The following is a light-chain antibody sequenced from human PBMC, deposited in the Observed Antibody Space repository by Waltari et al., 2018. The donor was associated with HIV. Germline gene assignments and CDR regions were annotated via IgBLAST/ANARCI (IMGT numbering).Light chain of an antibody. Sequence: TQSPSDSAFLGASVKITCTLNGGLSSYAIAWHQHQPEKGPRYLMKLKSDGSHNREDEIPDRFSASNSGADHHLTISSLQSEDEGYYYCQTWDTGPVFGGGTKLTVL. CDR2: LKSDGSH. J-gene: IGLJ3*02. V-gene: IGLV4-69*01. CDR3: QTWDTGPV. CDR1: GGLSSYA.